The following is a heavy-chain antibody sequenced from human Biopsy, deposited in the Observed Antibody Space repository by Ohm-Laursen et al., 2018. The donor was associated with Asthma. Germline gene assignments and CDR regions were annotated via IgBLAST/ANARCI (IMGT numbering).Heavy chain of an antibody. D-gene: IGHD5-12*01. CDR2: LIPVLGTP. J-gene: IGHJ6*02. CDR3: ARGYSGSDRIVYYYSGLEV. CDR1: GDSFSNYA. V-gene: IGHV1-69*13. Sequence: ASVKVSCKVSGDSFSNYAISWMRQAPGQGLEWMGGLIPVLGTPDHAQMFEGRVTITADESTSTAYMELSSLSSEDTAVYYCARGYSGSDRIVYYYSGLEVWGQGTTVTVSS.